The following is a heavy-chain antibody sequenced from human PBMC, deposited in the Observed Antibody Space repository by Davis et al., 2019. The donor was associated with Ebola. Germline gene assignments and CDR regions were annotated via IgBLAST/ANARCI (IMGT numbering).Heavy chain of an antibody. CDR2: ISSSSSTI. CDR3: ARDQAAAGRGVYYYYYYGMDV. D-gene: IGHD6-13*01. Sequence: GESLKISCAASGFTFSSYSMNWVRQAPGKGLEWVSYISSSSSTIYYADSVKGRFTISRDNAKNSLYLQMNSLRDEDTAVYYCARDQAAAGRGVYYYYYYGMDVWGQGTTVTVSS. V-gene: IGHV3-48*02. J-gene: IGHJ6*02. CDR1: GFTFSSYS.